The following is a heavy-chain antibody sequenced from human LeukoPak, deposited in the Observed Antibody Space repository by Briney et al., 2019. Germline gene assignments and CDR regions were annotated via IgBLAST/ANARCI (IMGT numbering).Heavy chain of an antibody. Sequence: SETLFLTCTVSGGSISSYYWSWIRQPPGKGLEWIGYIYYSGSTNYNPSLKSRVTISVDTSKNQFSLKLSSVTAADTAVHYCARVKGSDYDSSGDAFDIWGQGTMVTVSS. CDR1: GGSISSYY. V-gene: IGHV4-59*01. CDR3: ARVKGSDYDSSGDAFDI. CDR2: IYYSGST. D-gene: IGHD3-22*01. J-gene: IGHJ3*02.